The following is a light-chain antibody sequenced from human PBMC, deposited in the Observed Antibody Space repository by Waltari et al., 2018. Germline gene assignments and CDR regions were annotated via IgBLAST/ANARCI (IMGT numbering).Light chain of an antibody. CDR3: SSYTSSSTVV. CDR1: SSHVGGYNY. CDR2: EVS. J-gene: IGLJ2*01. Sequence: QSALTQPASVSGSPGQSITISCTGTSSHVGGYNYVSWYQPHPGTAPKPMIYEVSNRPSGVSNLFSGSKSGNTASLTISGLQAEDEADYYCSSYTSSSTVVFGGGTKLTVL. V-gene: IGLV2-14*01.